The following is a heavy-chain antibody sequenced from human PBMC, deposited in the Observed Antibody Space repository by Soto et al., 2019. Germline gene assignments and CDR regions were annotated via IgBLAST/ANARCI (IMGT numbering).Heavy chain of an antibody. Sequence: PGGSLRLSCVTSGFSFSDSWMYWVRQAPGKGLLWVSNINGAGTITNYADFVKGRSTISRDNAKNTLYMEMSSLGAEDTAVYYCVRGEGPRWGQGTLVTVSS. V-gene: IGHV3-74*01. CDR1: GFSFSDSW. CDR3: VRGEGPR. J-gene: IGHJ4*02. CDR2: INGAGTIT.